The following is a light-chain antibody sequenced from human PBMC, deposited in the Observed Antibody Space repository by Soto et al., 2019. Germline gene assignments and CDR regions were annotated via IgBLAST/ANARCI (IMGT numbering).Light chain of an antibody. CDR2: DAS. CDR3: QQRSNWPPDT. J-gene: IGKJ2*01. CDR1: QSFSSY. Sequence: EIVLTQSPATLSLSPGERATLSCRASQSFSSYLAWYQHNPGQAPSLLIYDASNRATGIPARFSGSGSGTDFAFTISSLEPEDFAVYYCQQRSNWPPDTFGQGTKLEIK. V-gene: IGKV3-11*01.